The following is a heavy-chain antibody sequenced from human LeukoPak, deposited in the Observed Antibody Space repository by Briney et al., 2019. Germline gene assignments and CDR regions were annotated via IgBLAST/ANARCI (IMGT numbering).Heavy chain of an antibody. Sequence: PGGSLRLSCAASGFTFSSYSLNWVRQAPGKGLEWVSYISSGSSTIYYADSVKGRFTISRDNAKNSLYLQLNSLRSEDTAVYYCARMDGDAFDIWGQGTMVTVSS. CDR2: ISSGSSTI. CDR1: GFTFSSYS. CDR3: ARMDGDAFDI. D-gene: IGHD3/OR15-3a*01. V-gene: IGHV3-48*01. J-gene: IGHJ3*02.